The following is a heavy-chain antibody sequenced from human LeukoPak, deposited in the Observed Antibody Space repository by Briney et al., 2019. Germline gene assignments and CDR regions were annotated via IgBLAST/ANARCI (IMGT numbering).Heavy chain of an antibody. J-gene: IGHJ4*02. Sequence: EGSLRLSCAASGFTFSSYWMHWVRQAPGKGLVWVSRINSDGSSTSYADSVKGRFTISRDNAKNTLYLLMNSLRAEDTAVYYCARGSRRDGYNTLVDSWGQGTLVTVSS. D-gene: IGHD5-24*01. CDR1: GFTFSSYW. V-gene: IGHV3-74*01. CDR3: ARGSRRDGYNTLVDS. CDR2: INSDGSST.